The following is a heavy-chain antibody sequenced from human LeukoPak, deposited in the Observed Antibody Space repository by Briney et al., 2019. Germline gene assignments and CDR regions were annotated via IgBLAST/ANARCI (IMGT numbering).Heavy chain of an antibody. J-gene: IGHJ6*02. CDR2: IYYSGST. CDR3: ARAGYSYGYYYYGMDV. V-gene: IGHV4-59*01. Sequence: SETLSLTCTVSGGSISSYYWSWIRQPPGKGLEWIGYIYYSGSTNYNPSLKSRVTISVDTSKNQFSLKLSSVTAADTAVYYCARAGYSYGYYYYGMDVWGQGTTVTVSS. CDR1: GGSISSYY. D-gene: IGHD5-18*01.